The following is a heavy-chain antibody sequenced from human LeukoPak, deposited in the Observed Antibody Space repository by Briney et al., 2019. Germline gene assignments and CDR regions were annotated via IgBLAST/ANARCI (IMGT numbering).Heavy chain of an antibody. J-gene: IGHJ4*02. CDR3: ARPLGTTSRYTIAY. CDR2: IYYSGST. V-gene: IGHV4-59*08. D-gene: IGHD2/OR15-2a*01. CDR1: GGSITGYY. Sequence: AETLSLTCTVSGGSITGYYWSWLRQPPGKGLEWIGYIYYSGSTTYNPSLKSRVTISVDTAKSLLSLKLTSATAADTAVYYCARPLGTTSRYTIAYCGQGTLLTVSS.